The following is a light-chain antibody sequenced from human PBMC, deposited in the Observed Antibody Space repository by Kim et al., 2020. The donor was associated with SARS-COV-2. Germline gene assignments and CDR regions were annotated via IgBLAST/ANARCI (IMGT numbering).Light chain of an antibody. V-gene: IGLV3-21*01. Sequence: SYELTQPPSVSVAPGQTARITCGGNNIGGHSVHWYQQKPGQAPVLVIYYDSDRPSGIPERFSGSKAATTATLTISRVEDGDEADYYCQVWDTDTDDYVFG. J-gene: IGLJ6*01. CDR2: YDS. CDR1: NIGGHS. CDR3: QVWDTDTDDYV.